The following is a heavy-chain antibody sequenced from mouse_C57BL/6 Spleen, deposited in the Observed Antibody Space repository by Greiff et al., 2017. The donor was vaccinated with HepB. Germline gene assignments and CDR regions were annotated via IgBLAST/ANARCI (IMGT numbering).Heavy chain of an antibody. V-gene: IGHV1-26*01. J-gene: IGHJ2*01. Sequence: VQLLQSGPELVKPGASVKISCKASGYTFTDYYMNWVKQSHGKSLEWIGDINPNTGGTSYNQKFKGKATLTVDKSSSTAYMELRSLTSEDSAVYYCARGHGSRRFDYWGKGTTLTVSS. CDR3: ARGHGSRRFDY. CDR2: INPNTGGT. D-gene: IGHD1-1*01. CDR1: GYTFTDYY.